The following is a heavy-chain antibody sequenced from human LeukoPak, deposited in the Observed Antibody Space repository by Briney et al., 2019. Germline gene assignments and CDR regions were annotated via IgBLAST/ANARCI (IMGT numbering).Heavy chain of an antibody. D-gene: IGHD6-19*01. J-gene: IGHJ3*02. Sequence: GGSLRLSCVASGFTFSSYWMSWVRQAPGKGLEWVANIKQDESEKYYVDSVKGRFTISRDNAKNSVYLQMNSLRGEDTAVYYCARGYNSGWRIAFGIWGQGTMVTVSS. CDR1: GFTFSSYW. V-gene: IGHV3-7*01. CDR3: ARGYNSGWRIAFGI. CDR2: IKQDESEK.